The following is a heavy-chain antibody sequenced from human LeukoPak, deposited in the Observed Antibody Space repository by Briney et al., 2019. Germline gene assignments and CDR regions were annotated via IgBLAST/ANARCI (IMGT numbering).Heavy chain of an antibody. CDR2: INHSGST. CDR1: GGSFSGYY. J-gene: IGHJ5*02. V-gene: IGHV4-34*01. CDR3: ARRRIMITFGGVTGRRNWFDP. D-gene: IGHD3-16*01. Sequence: SETLSLTCAVYGGSFSGYYWSWIRQPPGKGLEWIGEINHSGSTNYNPSLKSRVTISVDTSKNQFSLKLSSVTAADTAVYYCARRRIMITFGGVTGRRNWFDPWGQGTLVTVSS.